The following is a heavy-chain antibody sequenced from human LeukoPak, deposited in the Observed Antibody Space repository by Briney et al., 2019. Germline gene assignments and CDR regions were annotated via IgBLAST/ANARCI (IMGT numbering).Heavy chain of an antibody. Sequence: PSETLSLTCTVSGGSIRSGDYYWSWIRQPPGKGLEWIGYIYYSGSAYYNPSLKSRVTISVDKSKNQFSLKLSSVTAADTAVYHCALSTRLRWYRYRYFDYWGQGTLVTVSS. V-gene: IGHV4-30-4*01. J-gene: IGHJ4*02. CDR3: ALSTRLRWYRYRYFDY. CDR1: GGSIRSGDYY. CDR2: IYYSGSA. D-gene: IGHD4-23*01.